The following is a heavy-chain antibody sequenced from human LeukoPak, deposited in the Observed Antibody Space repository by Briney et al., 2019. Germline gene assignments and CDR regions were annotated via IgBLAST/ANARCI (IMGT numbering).Heavy chain of an antibody. CDR3: AELGITMSGGV. Sequence: GGSLRLSCAASGFTFSRYSMSWVPEAPGKAREGVTIISDSGANTYYADSVRGRFTISRDNSKSTLYLQMNSLRAEDTAVYYCAELGITMSGGVWGKGTTVTISS. V-gene: IGHV3-23*01. CDR1: GFTFSRYS. J-gene: IGHJ6*04. D-gene: IGHD3-10*02. CDR2: ISDSGANT.